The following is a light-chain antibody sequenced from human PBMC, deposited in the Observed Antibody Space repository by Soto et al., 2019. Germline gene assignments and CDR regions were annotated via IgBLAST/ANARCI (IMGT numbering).Light chain of an antibody. Sequence: EIVMRQSPSTLSVSPGERATLSCRASQTVNSNLAWYQQKPGQAPRLLIYGASTRATGIPARFSGSGSGTEFTLTISSLQSEDFAVYYCQQYNNWPQTFGQGTKVDIK. CDR2: GAS. J-gene: IGKJ1*01. V-gene: IGKV3-15*01. CDR3: QQYNNWPQT. CDR1: QTVNSN.